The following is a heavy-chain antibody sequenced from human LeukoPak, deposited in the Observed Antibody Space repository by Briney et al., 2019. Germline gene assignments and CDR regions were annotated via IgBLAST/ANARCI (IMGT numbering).Heavy chain of an antibody. J-gene: IGHJ3*02. CDR3: ARDRGSSWPTGAFDI. CDR1: GFTFSSYS. D-gene: IGHD6-13*01. CDR2: IDSSSSTL. V-gene: IGHV3-48*02. Sequence: GGSLRLSCAASGFTFSSYSMNWVRQAPGKGLEWVSYIDSSSSTLLYADSVKGRFTISRDNAKNSLYLQMNSLRDEDTAVYYCARDRGSSWPTGAFDIWGQGTMVTVSS.